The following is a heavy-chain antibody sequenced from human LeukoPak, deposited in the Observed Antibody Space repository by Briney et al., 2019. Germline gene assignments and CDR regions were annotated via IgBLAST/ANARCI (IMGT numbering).Heavy chain of an antibody. CDR3: AKVNTDRGAIDYIDY. V-gene: IGHV1-2*02. J-gene: IGHJ4*02. D-gene: IGHD3-10*01. Sequence: ASVKVSCKASGYSFTANYIHWVRQAPGQGLEWMGWINPNSGGTNYRQKFQGRVTMTRDTSISTAYMELSSLTSDDTAVYYCAKVNTDRGAIDYIDYWGQGTLVTVSS. CDR1: GYSFTANY. CDR2: INPNSGGT.